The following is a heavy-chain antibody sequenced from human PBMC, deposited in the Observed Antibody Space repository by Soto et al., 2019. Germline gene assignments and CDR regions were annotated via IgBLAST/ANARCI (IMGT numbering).Heavy chain of an antibody. Sequence: GGSLRLSCAASGFTFSSYSMNWVRQAPGKGLEWVSSISSSSSYKYYADSVKGRFTISRDNAKNSLYLQMNSLRAEDTAVYYCARVIVYDYIWGSYRADAFDIWGQGTMVTVSS. CDR1: GFTFSSYS. CDR3: ARVIVYDYIWGSYRADAFDI. D-gene: IGHD3-16*02. V-gene: IGHV3-21*01. J-gene: IGHJ3*02. CDR2: ISSSSSYK.